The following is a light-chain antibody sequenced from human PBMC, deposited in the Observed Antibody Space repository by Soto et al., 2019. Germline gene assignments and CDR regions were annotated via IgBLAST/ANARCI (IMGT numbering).Light chain of an antibody. Sequence: EIVLTQSPATLSLSPGERATLSCRASQSVSSYLAWYQQKPGQAPRLLIYDASNRATGIPARFSGSGSGTDFTLTISSLQSEDFAVYYCQPYNNWPPITFGHGTRMEIK. V-gene: IGKV3-11*01. CDR2: DAS. J-gene: IGKJ5*01. CDR1: QSVSSY. CDR3: QPYNNWPPIT.